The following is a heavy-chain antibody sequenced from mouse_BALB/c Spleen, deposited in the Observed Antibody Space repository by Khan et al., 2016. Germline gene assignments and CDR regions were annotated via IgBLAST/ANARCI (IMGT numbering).Heavy chain of an antibody. J-gene: IGHJ3*01. D-gene: IGHD2-3*01. V-gene: IGHV1S81*02. Sequence: QVQLQQPGAELVKPGASVKLSCKASGYIFTTDYLYWVKQRPGQGLEYIGGINPSSGGNNFNENLKSKATLTVDKASNTAYMQLTSLTSEDSAVYYCTRTHDAYYWFAYWGQGTLVTVSA. CDR3: TRTHDAYYWFAY. CDR1: GYIFTTDY. CDR2: INPSSGGN.